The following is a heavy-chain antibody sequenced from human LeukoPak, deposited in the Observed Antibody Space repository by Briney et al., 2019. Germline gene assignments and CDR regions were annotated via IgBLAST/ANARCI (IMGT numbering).Heavy chain of an antibody. CDR2: INHSGST. CDR3: ARHPPRIAAAGTGGRDWFAP. CDR1: GGSISSYY. V-gene: IGHV4-34*01. Sequence: SETLSLTCAVSGGSISSYYWSWIRQPPGKGLEWIGEINHSGSTNYNPSLKSRVTISVDTSKNQFSLKLSSVTAADTAVYYCARHPPRIAAAGTGGRDWFAPWGQGTLVTVSS. J-gene: IGHJ5*02. D-gene: IGHD6-13*01.